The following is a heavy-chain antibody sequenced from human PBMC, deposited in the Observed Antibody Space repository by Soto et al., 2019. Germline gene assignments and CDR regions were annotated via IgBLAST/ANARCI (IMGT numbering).Heavy chain of an antibody. V-gene: IGHV3-53*01. J-gene: IGHJ4*02. Sequence: VGSLRLSCSASGFSVNNNYMTWVRQAPGRRPEWVAVIYTRGTSHYADFATGRFTFSRDNSKNTLYLQMDSLRPEDTAVYYCAKLWGYYFESWGPGTLVTVSS. CDR2: IYTRGTS. CDR3: AKLWGYYFES. D-gene: IGHD2-21*01. CDR1: GFSVNNNY.